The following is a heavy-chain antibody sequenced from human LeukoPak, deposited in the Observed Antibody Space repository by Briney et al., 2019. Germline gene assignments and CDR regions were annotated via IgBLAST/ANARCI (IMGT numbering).Heavy chain of an antibody. Sequence: GGSLRLSCAASGFTFSDYYMSWIRQAPGKGLEWVSYISSSGSTIYYADSVKGRFTISRDNAKNSLYLQMNSLGAEDTAVYYCAREMIVAPYNWFDPWGQGTLVTVSS. CDR3: AREMIVAPYNWFDP. V-gene: IGHV3-11*01. CDR2: ISSSGSTI. CDR1: GFTFSDYY. J-gene: IGHJ5*02. D-gene: IGHD3-22*01.